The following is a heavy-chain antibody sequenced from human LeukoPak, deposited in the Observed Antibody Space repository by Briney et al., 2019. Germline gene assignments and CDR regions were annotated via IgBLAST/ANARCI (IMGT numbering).Heavy chain of an antibody. J-gene: IGHJ6*03. CDR3: ARDGGDGYYYYHMDV. Sequence: SVKVSCKASGGTFSSYAISWVRQAPGQGLEWMGGIIPIFGTANYAQKFQGRVTITADESTSTAYMELSSLRSEDTAVYYCARDGGDGYYYYHMDVWGKGTTVTVSS. D-gene: IGHD2-21*02. V-gene: IGHV1-69*01. CDR2: IIPIFGTA. CDR1: GGTFSSYA.